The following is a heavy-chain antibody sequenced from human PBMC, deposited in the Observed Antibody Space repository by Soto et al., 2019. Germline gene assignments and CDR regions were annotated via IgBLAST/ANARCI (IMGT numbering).Heavy chain of an antibody. CDR2: SSAYNGNT. J-gene: IGHJ4*02. Sequence: QVQLVQSGAEEKKPGASVKVSCKASGYTFTSYGISWVRQAPGQGLEWMGWSSAYNGNTNYAQKLQGRVTMTTDTSTSTAYMELRSLRSDDTAVYYCARDRLLWFWELLSRFDYWGQGTLVTVSS. D-gene: IGHD3-10*01. CDR1: GYTFTSYG. V-gene: IGHV1-18*01. CDR3: ARDRLLWFWELLSRFDY.